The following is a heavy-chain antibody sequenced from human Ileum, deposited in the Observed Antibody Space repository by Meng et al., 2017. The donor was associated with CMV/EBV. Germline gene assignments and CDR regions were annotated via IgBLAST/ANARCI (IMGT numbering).Heavy chain of an antibody. D-gene: IGHD7-27*01. Sequence: DVQLLESGGDLVQPGESRRLSCTASGFTFSTYAMSWVRQAPAKGLEWVSGISNSGGYTYYADSVKGRFTISRDNSRNTLYLQMNSLRAEDTAIYYCAKDNWAPYYFDYWGQGTLVTVSS. J-gene: IGHJ4*02. CDR2: ISNSGGYT. CDR3: AKDNWAPYYFDY. CDR1: GFTFSTYA. V-gene: IGHV3-23*01.